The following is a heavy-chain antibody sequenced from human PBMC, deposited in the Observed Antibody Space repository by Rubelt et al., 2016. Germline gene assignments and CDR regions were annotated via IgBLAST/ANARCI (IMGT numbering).Heavy chain of an antibody. Sequence: QVQLQQWGAGLLKPSETLSLTCAVYGGSFSGYYWSWIRQPPGKGLEGIGEINHSGSTNYNPSLKSRVTISVDTSKNQFSLKLSSVTAADTAVYYCASGSSEWLMDAFDIWGQGTMVTVSS. D-gene: IGHD6-19*01. CDR2: INHSGST. CDR1: GGSFSGYY. CDR3: ASGSSEWLMDAFDI. V-gene: IGHV4-34*01. J-gene: IGHJ3*02.